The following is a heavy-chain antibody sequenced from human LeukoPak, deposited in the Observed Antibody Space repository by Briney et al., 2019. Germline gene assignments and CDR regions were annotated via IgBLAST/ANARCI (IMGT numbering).Heavy chain of an antibody. J-gene: IGHJ4*02. V-gene: IGHV3-21*01. CDR1: GFTSSSYS. CDR2: ISSSSSYI. CDR3: ARGTGSSGYFDY. D-gene: IGHD3-22*01. Sequence: KPGGSLRLSCAASGFTSSSYSMNWVRQAPGKGLEWVSSISSSSSYIYYADSVKGRFTISRDNAKNSLYLQMNSLRAEDTAVYYCARGTGSSGYFDYWGQGTLVTVSS.